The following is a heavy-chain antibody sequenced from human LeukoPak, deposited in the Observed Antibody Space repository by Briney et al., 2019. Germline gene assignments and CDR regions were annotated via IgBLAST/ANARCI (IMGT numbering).Heavy chain of an antibody. CDR1: GFTFSGST. J-gene: IGHJ4*02. CDR2: IRTKANNYAT. V-gene: IGHV3-73*01. Sequence: GGSLKLSCAASGFTFSGSTVHWVRQASGKGLDWVGHIRTKANNYATAYAASVKGRFTISRDDSKNTAYLQMNSLKIEDTAVYYCSRHEAQPGDYWGQGTLVTLSS. CDR3: SRHEAQPGDY. D-gene: IGHD5-18*01.